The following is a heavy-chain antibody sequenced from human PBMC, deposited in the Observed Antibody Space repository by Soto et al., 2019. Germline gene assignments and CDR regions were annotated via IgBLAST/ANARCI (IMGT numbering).Heavy chain of an antibody. J-gene: IGHJ4*02. Sequence: GESLKISCKGSGYSFTSYWIGWVRQMPGKGLGWMGIIYPGDSDTRYSPSFQGQVTISADKSISTAYLQWSSLKASDTAMYYCARGHSDYDSSGYQSDYWGQGTLVTVSS. V-gene: IGHV5-51*01. D-gene: IGHD3-22*01. CDR2: IYPGDSDT. CDR1: GYSFTSYW. CDR3: ARGHSDYDSSGYQSDY.